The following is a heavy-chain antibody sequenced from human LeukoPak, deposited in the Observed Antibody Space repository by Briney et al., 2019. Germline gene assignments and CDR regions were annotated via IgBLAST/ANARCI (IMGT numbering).Heavy chain of an antibody. J-gene: IGHJ4*02. CDR2: IRHDGGNI. CDR3: VRKFSYSSSAYNPHYYDS. CDR1: EFTFSNYD. V-gene: IGHV3-30*02. Sequence: PGGSLRLSCAASEFTFSNYDMHWVRQAPGKGLEWVAFIRHDGGNIYYADSVKGRFTISRANSKNTLYLHMNSLRAEDTALYHCVRKFSYSSSAYNPHYYDSWGQGILVTVSS. D-gene: IGHD6-6*01.